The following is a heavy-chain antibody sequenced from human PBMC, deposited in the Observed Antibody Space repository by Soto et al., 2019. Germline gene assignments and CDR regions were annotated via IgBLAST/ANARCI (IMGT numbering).Heavy chain of an antibody. CDR1: GGSISSYY. CDR3: ARIGKRRVGYHPFDS. D-gene: IGHD5-12*01. V-gene: IGHV4-59*01. Sequence: PSETLSLTCTVSGGSISSYYWSWIRQPPGQELQWIGDIYYNGNSNYNPSLRSRVTISVDTSRNQFSLDLSSVSAADTAVYYCARIGKRRVGYHPFDSWGHGILVTVSS. J-gene: IGHJ4*01. CDR2: IYYNGNS.